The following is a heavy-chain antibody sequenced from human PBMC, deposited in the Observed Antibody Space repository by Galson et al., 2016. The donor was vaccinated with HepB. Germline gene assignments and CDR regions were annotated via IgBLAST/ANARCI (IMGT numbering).Heavy chain of an antibody. Sequence: TLSLTCTVSGGSISSTDYFWGWIRQSPGKGLEWIGYIYHSGSTYYNPSLKSRVSISVDTSKNQFSLRLSSVTAADTAVYYCARAVWLPLSGMDFWGQGTLVTVST. CDR3: ARAVWLPLSGMDF. V-gene: IGHV4-31*03. CDR1: GGSISSTDYF. J-gene: IGHJ4*02. CDR2: IYHSGST. D-gene: IGHD5-24*01.